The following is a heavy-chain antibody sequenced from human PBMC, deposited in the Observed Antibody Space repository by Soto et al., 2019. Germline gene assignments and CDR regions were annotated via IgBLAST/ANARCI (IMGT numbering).Heavy chain of an antibody. Sequence: EVQLLESGGVLVQPGGSLRLPFAASGFTFGNYAMTWFRQAPGKGLEWVSTISGSGDTTYYEDSVKGRFTISRDSSKDTLYVEMNTLRTEDTAIYYCAKGGRSSSPTRSYFDFRGQGTLVTVSS. CDR3: AKGGRSSSPTRSYFDF. CDR1: GFTFGNYA. D-gene: IGHD6-6*01. CDR2: ISGSGDTT. J-gene: IGHJ4*02. V-gene: IGHV3-23*01.